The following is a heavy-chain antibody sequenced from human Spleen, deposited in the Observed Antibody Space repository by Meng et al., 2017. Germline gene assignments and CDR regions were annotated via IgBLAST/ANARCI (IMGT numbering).Heavy chain of an antibody. D-gene: IGHD6-19*01. Sequence: GGSLRLSCAASGFTFSNYAMSWVRQAPGKGLEGVSAISGSVGTTYYADSVKGRFTISRDNSRNTLYVQMNSLKTEDTAVYYCTIYTSGHIWGQGTMVTVSS. CDR2: ISGSVGTT. J-gene: IGHJ3*02. CDR1: GFTFSNYA. CDR3: TIYTSGHI. V-gene: IGHV3-23*01.